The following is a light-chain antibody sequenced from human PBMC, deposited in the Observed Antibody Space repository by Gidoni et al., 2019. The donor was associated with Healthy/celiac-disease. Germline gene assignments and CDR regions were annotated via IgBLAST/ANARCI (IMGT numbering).Light chain of an antibody. CDR2: WAS. V-gene: IGKV4-1*01. CDR3: QQYYSTPRT. Sequence: DIVMTQSPDSLAVSLGERATINCKSSQSVLYNSNNKNYLAWYQQKPGQPPKLLIYWASNRESGVPDRFSGAGSGTDFTLTISSLQAEDVAVYYCQQYYSTPRTFGQGTKVEI. CDR1: QSVLYNSNNKNY. J-gene: IGKJ1*01.